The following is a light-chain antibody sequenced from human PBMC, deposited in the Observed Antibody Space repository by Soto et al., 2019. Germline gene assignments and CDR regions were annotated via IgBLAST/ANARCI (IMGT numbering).Light chain of an antibody. CDR3: HQYSSSRRT. J-gene: IGKJ1*01. Sequence: EIVLTQSPGTLSLSPGERATLSCRASQIVSNNYLAWYQQKPDQAPRLLIYGASNRATGIPDRFSGSGSGTDFTLTISRLEPEDFAVYYCHQYSSSRRTFGQGTKVDIK. CDR2: GAS. CDR1: QIVSNNY. V-gene: IGKV3-20*01.